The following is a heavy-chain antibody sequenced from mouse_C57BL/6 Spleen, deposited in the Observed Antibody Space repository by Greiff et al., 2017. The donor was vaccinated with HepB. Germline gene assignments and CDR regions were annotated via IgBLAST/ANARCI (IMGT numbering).Heavy chain of an antibody. J-gene: IGHJ1*03. CDR3: ARGLGLGGYFDV. V-gene: IGHV1-69*01. CDR2: IDPSDSYT. D-gene: IGHD4-1*01. CDR1: GYTFTSYW. Sequence: QVQLQQPGAELVMPGASVKLSCKASGYTFTSYWMHWVKQRPGQGLEWIGEIDPSDSYTNYNQKFKGKSTLTVDKSSSTAYMQLSSLTSEDSAVYYCARGLGLGGYFDVWGTGTTVTVSS.